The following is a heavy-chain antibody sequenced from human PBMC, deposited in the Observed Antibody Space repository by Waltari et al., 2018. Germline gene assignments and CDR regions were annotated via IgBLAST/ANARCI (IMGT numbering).Heavy chain of an antibody. J-gene: IGHJ4*02. CDR2: IWVDGSDK. CDR1: ALTLSNFG. D-gene: IGHD2-2*02. CDR3: AKDAFGNTYLDF. V-gene: IGHV3-30*02. Sequence: QVNLVEYGGGVVMPGGSLRLSCPASALTLSNFGMHWVRQAPGKGLEWVALIWVDGSDKFYADSVRGRFTSSRDNSARTLYLDMDSLRLDDTAMYYCAKDAFGNTYLDFWGQGTLVTVSS.